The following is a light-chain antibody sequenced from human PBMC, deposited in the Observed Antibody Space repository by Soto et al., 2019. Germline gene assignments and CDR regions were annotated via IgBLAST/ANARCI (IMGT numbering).Light chain of an antibody. V-gene: IGKV3-15*01. CDR2: GAS. J-gene: IGKJ1*01. Sequence: EIVMTQSPATLSVSPGERATLSCGASQSVSSNLAWYQQKPGQAPRLLIYGASTRATGIPARFSGSGSGTEFTLTISSLQSEDFAVYYCQQYNNWPRTFGHGTKVDIK. CDR1: QSVSSN. CDR3: QQYNNWPRT.